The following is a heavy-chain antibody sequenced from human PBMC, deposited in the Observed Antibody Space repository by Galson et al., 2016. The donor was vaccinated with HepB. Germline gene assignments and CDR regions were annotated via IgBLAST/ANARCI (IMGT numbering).Heavy chain of an antibody. CDR1: GGSLRGIHW. Sequence: SETLSLTCAVSGGSLRGIHWWSWVRQSPEKGLEWIGEIYHSGRTNYSPSLKRRVTLSVDGSQNRSSLKLNSVTAADTAVYYCVRGGYCTEAACSMSGFFDYWGPGTLVTVSS. D-gene: IGHD2-8*02. CDR2: IYHSGRT. V-gene: IGHV4-4*02. J-gene: IGHJ4*02. CDR3: VRGGYCTEAACSMSGFFDY.